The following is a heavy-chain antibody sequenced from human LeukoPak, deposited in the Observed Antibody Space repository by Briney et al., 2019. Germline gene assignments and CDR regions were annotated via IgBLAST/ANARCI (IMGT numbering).Heavy chain of an antibody. Sequence: SETLSLTCTVSGGSITSYYWSWIRQPAGKGLEWIGRIYTSGSTDYNPSLKSRVTISLDTSKNQFSLNLSSVTAADTALYYCARDAPTAYCSGGTCYFDYWGQGTLVTVSS. V-gene: IGHV4-4*07. CDR2: IYTSGST. J-gene: IGHJ4*02. CDR1: GGSITSYY. D-gene: IGHD2-15*01. CDR3: ARDAPTAYCSGGTCYFDY.